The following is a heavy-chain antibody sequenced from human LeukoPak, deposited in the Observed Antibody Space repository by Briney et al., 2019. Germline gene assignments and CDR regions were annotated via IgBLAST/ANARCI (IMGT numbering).Heavy chain of an antibody. CDR2: ISYDGSNK. CDR3: AKDTGSAYYDAFDI. D-gene: IGHD3-22*01. V-gene: IGHV3-30*18. J-gene: IGHJ3*02. Sequence: GGSLRLSCAASGFTFSSYGMHWVRQAPGKGLEWVAVISYDGSNKYYADSVKGRFTISRDNAKNSLYLQLNSLRAEDTALYYCAKDTGSAYYDAFDIWGQGTMVTVSS. CDR1: GFTFSSYG.